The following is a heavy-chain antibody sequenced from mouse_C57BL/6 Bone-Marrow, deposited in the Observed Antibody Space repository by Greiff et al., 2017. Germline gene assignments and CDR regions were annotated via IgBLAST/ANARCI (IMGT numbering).Heavy chain of an antibody. CDR1: GYTFTNYW. D-gene: IGHD3-3*01. J-gene: IGHJ3*01. V-gene: IGHV1-63*01. CDR3: ARGVGQVSFAY. CDR2: IYPGDGYT. Sequence: QVQLQQSGAELVRPGTSVKMSCKASGYTFTNYWIGWAKQRPGHGLEWIGDIYPGDGYTNYNEKFKGKATLTADKSSSTAYMQFSSLTSEDSAIYYCARGVGQVSFAYWGQGTLVTVSA.